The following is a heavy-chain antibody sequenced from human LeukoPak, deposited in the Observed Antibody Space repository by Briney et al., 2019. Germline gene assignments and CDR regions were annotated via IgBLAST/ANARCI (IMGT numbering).Heavy chain of an antibody. V-gene: IGHV3-30*02. Sequence: GGSLRLTCATSGFTFSSNGLHWVRQAPGKGLEWVAFIRYDGSNEYYADSVKGRFTISRDNSKNTLYLQMNSLRTEDTAVYYCAKTGYSGSAYGTWYFDYWGQGTLVSVSS. D-gene: IGHD5-12*01. CDR3: AKTGYSGSAYGTWYFDY. CDR2: IRYDGSNE. CDR1: GFTFSSNG. J-gene: IGHJ4*02.